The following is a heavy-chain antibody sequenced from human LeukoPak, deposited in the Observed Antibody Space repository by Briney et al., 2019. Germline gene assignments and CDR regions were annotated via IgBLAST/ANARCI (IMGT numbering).Heavy chain of an antibody. CDR3: ASQGPEGNSCWY. Sequence: GRSLRLSCAASGFTFSSYGMHWVRQAPGKWLEWVAVIWYDGSNTYYADSVKGRFTISRDNSKDTLFLQLNSLRAEDTAVYYCASQGPEGNSCWYWGQGTLVTVSS. J-gene: IGHJ4*02. CDR1: GFTFSSYG. CDR2: IWYDGSNT. D-gene: IGHD6-19*01. V-gene: IGHV3-33*01.